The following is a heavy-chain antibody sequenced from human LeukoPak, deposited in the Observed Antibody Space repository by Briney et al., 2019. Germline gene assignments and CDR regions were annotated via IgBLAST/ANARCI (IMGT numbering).Heavy chain of an antibody. D-gene: IGHD2-15*01. CDR3: ARSGCSGGSCYGVFDY. V-gene: IGHV3-21*01. CDR1: GFTFSSYT. Sequence: GGSLRLSCAASGFTFSSYTMNWVRQAPGKGLEWVSSISGSSIYIYYADSAKGRFTISRDNAKNSLYLRMNSLRAEDTAVYYCARSGCSGGSCYGVFDYWGQATLVTVSS. J-gene: IGHJ4*02. CDR2: ISGSSIYI.